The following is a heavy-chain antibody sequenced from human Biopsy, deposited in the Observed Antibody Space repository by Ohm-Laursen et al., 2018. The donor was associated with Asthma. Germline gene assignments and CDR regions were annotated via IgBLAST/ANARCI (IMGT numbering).Heavy chain of an antibody. CDR3: ARAQDYYDSRGYYRSFDY. D-gene: IGHD3-22*01. Sequence: TLSLTCPVSYFSITSGGYYWTWIRQHPGKGLEGIGFIYYSWCTYYNPSLKSRVSISIDTSMNQFSLKLSSVTAADTAVYYCARAQDYYDSRGYYRSFDYWGQGTLVTVSS. CDR1: YFSITSGGYY. V-gene: IGHV4-31*03. CDR2: IYYSWCT. J-gene: IGHJ4*02.